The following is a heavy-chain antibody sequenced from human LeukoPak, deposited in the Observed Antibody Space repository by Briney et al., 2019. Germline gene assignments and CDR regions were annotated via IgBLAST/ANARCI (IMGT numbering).Heavy chain of an antibody. CDR2: IYQTGNA. J-gene: IGHJ6*03. D-gene: IGHD3-9*01. Sequence: SETLSLTCTVSGGSITGISYYWNWLRQPPGKELEWIGRIYQTGNADYKPSLKSRVTISVDTTNNQFSLRVSSVTAADTAVYYCARGLDYVDVWGKGITVSVSS. V-gene: IGHV4-39*02. CDR3: ARGLDYVDV. CDR1: GGSITGISYY.